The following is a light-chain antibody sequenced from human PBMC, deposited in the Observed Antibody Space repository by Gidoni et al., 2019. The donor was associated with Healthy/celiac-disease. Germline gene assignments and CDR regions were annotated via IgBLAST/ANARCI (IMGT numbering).Light chain of an antibody. CDR2: KDS. Sequence: SYELTQPPSVSVSPGQTARITCSGDALPKQYAYWYQQKPGHAPVLVIYKDSERPSGIPERFSGSSSGTTVTLTISGVQAEDEADYYCQSADSSGTYVVFGGGTKLTV. V-gene: IGLV3-25*03. J-gene: IGLJ2*01. CDR1: ALPKQY. CDR3: QSADSSGTYVV.